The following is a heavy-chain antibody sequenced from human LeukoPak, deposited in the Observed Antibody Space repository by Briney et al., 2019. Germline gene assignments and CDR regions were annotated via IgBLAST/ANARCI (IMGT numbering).Heavy chain of an antibody. Sequence: SETLSLTCAVYGGSSSGYYWSWIRQPPGKGLEWIGSIYYSGSTYYNPSLKSRVTISVDTSKNQFSLKLSSVTAADTAVNYCARDTRNYDILTGPFDPWGQGTLVTVSS. CDR3: ARDTRNYDILTGPFDP. V-gene: IGHV4-34*01. CDR2: IYYSGST. J-gene: IGHJ5*02. CDR1: GGSSSGYY. D-gene: IGHD3-9*01.